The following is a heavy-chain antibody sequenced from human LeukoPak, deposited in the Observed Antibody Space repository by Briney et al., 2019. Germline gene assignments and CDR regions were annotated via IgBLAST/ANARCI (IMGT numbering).Heavy chain of an antibody. V-gene: IGHV3-11*01. J-gene: IGHJ4*02. D-gene: IGHD3-22*01. CDR1: GFTFSDYY. CDR2: ISSSGSTI. CDR3: ASAHYYDSSGYSFDY. Sequence: GGSLRLSCAASGFTFSDYYMSWIRQAPGKGLEWVSYISSSGSTIYYADSVKGRFTISRDNAKNSLYPQMNSLRAEDTAVYYCASAHYYDSSGYSFDYWGRGTLVTVSS.